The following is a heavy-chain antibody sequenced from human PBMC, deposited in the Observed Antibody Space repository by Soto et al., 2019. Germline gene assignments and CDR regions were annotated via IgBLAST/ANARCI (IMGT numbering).Heavy chain of an antibody. CDR3: ARYLGRMGVVVVAANWFDP. V-gene: IGHV1-3*01. Sequence: ASVKVSCKASGYTFTSYAMHWVRQAPGQRLEWMGWINAGNGNTKYSQKFQGRVTITRDTSASTAYMELSSLRSEDTAVYYCARYLGRMGVVVVAANWFDPWGQGTLVTVSS. CDR1: GYTFTSYA. D-gene: IGHD2-15*01. J-gene: IGHJ5*02. CDR2: INAGNGNT.